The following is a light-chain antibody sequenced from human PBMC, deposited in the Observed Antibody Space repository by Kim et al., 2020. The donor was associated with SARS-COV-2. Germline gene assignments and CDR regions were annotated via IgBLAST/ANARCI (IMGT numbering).Light chain of an antibody. Sequence: LSPWERATLHCRASQGGSSSYLAWYQQKPGQAPRRHIYGASSRATGIPDRFSGSGSGTDFTLTISRLEPEDFAVYYCQQYGSSPYTFGQGTKLEI. V-gene: IGKV3-20*01. J-gene: IGKJ2*01. CDR3: QQYGSSPYT. CDR1: QGGSSSY. CDR2: GAS.